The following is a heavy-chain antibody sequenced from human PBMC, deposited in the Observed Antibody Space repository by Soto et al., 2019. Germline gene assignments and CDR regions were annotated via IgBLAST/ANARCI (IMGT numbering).Heavy chain of an antibody. Sequence: PSETLSLTCTVSGGSISSSSYYWGWIRQPPGKGLEWIGSIYYSGSTYYNPSLKSRVTISVDTSKNQFSLKLTSVTAADTAVYYGARAGEIVYGMDVWGQGTTVTVSS. CDR3: ARAGEIVYGMDV. V-gene: IGHV4-39*01. J-gene: IGHJ6*02. CDR2: IYYSGST. D-gene: IGHD3-16*01. CDR1: GGSISSSSYY.